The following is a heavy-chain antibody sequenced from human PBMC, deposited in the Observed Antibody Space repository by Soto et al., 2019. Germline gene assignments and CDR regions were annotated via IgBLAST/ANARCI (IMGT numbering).Heavy chain of an antibody. Sequence: ASVKVSCKASGYTFTSYGISWVRQAPGQGLEWMGWISAYNGNTNYAQKLQGRVTMTTDTSTGTAYMELRSLRSDDTAVYYCATSLVVVPAAPLDYWGQGTLVTVSS. CDR2: ISAYNGNT. CDR1: GYTFTSYG. D-gene: IGHD2-2*01. J-gene: IGHJ4*02. CDR3: ATSLVVVPAAPLDY. V-gene: IGHV1-18*04.